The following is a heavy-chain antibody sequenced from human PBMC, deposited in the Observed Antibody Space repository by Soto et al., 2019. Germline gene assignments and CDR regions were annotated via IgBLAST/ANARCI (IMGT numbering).Heavy chain of an antibody. CDR1: GFTFSSYG. Sequence: GGSLRLSCAASGFTFSSYGMHWVRQAPGKGLEWVAVIWYDGSNKYYADSVKGRFTISRDNSKNTLYLQMNSLRAEDTAVYYCARDRVGATEINYNFGYWGQGTLVTVSS. J-gene: IGHJ4*02. CDR3: ARDRVGATEINYNFGY. CDR2: IWYDGSNK. V-gene: IGHV3-33*01. D-gene: IGHD1-26*01.